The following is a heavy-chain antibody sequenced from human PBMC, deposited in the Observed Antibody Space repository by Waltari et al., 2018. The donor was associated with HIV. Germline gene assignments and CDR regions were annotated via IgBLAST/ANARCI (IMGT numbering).Heavy chain of an antibody. J-gene: IGHJ4*02. Sequence: EVQLVESGGGLIQPGGSLRRSCAASGFPVSSNYLSWVRPAPGKGLEWVSVIYSGGSTYYADSVKGRFTISRDNSKNTLYLQMNSLRAEDTAVYYCARTYCSGGSCYREGHFDYWGQGTLVTVSS. CDR2: IYSGGST. CDR1: GFPVSSNY. D-gene: IGHD2-15*01. CDR3: ARTYCSGGSCYREGHFDY. V-gene: IGHV3-53*01.